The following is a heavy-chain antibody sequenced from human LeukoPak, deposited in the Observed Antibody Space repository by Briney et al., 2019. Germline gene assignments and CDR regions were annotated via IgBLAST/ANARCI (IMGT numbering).Heavy chain of an antibody. D-gene: IGHD5-24*01. V-gene: IGHV4-59*01. CDR2: IHFGGCT. CDR1: GASISNYY. Sequence: SETLTLTCTVSGASISNYYWSWIRQPPGKGLEWIGYIHFGGCTDYNPSLKSRVTISVDTSKNQFSLKLSSVTAADTAVYYCARDGYNYPLGYWGQGTLVTVSS. CDR3: ARDGYNYPLGY. J-gene: IGHJ4*02.